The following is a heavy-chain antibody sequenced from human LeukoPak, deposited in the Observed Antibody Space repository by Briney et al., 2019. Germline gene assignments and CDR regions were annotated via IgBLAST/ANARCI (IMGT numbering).Heavy chain of an antibody. V-gene: IGHV3-53*01. D-gene: IGHD2-21*02. J-gene: IGHJ4*02. CDR1: GFTVGSNY. CDR3: AATVAYCGGDCYPGYFDY. CDR2: IYSGGST. Sequence: GGSLRLSCAASGFTVGSNYMSWVRQAPGKGLEWVSVIYSGGSTYYADSVKGRFTISRDNSKNTLYLQMNSLRAEDTAVYYCAATVAYCGGDCYPGYFDYWGQGTLVTVSS.